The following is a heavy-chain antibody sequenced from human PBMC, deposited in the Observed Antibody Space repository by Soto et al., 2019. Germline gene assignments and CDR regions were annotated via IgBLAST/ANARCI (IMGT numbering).Heavy chain of an antibody. Sequence: GESVTISCKVSGYSFTSYWIRWVRQMPGKGLEWMGRIDPSDSYTNYSPSFQGHVTISADKSISTAYLQWSSLKASDTAMYYCARHGYSSSSEWFDPWGQGTMVTVSS. CDR2: IDPSDSYT. CDR3: ARHGYSSSSEWFDP. J-gene: IGHJ5*02. D-gene: IGHD6-6*01. CDR1: GYSFTSYW. V-gene: IGHV5-10-1*01.